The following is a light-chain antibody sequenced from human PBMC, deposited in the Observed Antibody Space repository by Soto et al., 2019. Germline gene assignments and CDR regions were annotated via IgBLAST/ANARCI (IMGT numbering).Light chain of an antibody. Sequence: QSVLTQPPSASGTPGQRVTISCSGSSSNIGSNTVNWYQQLPGTAPKLLIYSNNQRPSVVPDRFSGSKSGTSASLAISGLQSEDEADYYCAAWDDSLRVVFGGGTQLTVL. CDR3: AAWDDSLRVV. CDR2: SNN. CDR1: SSNIGSNT. J-gene: IGLJ2*01. V-gene: IGLV1-44*01.